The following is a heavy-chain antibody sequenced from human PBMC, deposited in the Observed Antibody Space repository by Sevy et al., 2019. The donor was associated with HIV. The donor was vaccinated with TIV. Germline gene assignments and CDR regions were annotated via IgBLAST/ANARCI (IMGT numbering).Heavy chain of an antibody. V-gene: IGHV3-30*04. D-gene: IGHD3-16*02. CDR3: ARDKGESSSSFLGELSY. CDR2: ISSDGRNK. Sequence: GGSLRLSCAASGFTFSRYAMNWVRQAPGKGLEWVAVISSDGRNKYYADSVKARFTISRDNSKNTVNLQMNSLRSEDTDMDYCARDKGESSSSFLGELSYWGQGTLVTVSS. CDR1: GFTFSRYA. J-gene: IGHJ4*02.